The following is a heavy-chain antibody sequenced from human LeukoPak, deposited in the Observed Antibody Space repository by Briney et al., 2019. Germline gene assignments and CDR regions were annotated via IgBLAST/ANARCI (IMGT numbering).Heavy chain of an antibody. CDR1: GFTFSSYW. CDR2: IKQDGSEK. D-gene: IGHD6-6*01. J-gene: IGHJ6*03. V-gene: IGHV3-7*01. Sequence: GGSLRLSCAASGFTFSSYWMTWVRQAPGKGLEWVANIKQDGSEKYYVDSVKGRFTISRDNAKNSLYLQMNSLRAEDTAVYYCARRQSTSSVYYYYYMDVWGKGTTVTVSS. CDR3: ARRQSTSSVYYYYYMDV.